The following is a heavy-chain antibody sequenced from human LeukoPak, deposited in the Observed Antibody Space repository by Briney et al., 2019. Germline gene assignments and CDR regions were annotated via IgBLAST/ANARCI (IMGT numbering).Heavy chain of an antibody. CDR2: IKQDGSEI. Sequence: PGGSLRLSCAASGFTFSNYAMSWVRQAPGKGLEWVANIKQDGSEIYYVDSVKGRFTISRDNAKNSLYLQMNSLRAEDTAVYYCARRYFDLWGRGTLVTVSS. CDR1: GFTFSNYA. V-gene: IGHV3-7*03. J-gene: IGHJ2*01. CDR3: ARRYFDL.